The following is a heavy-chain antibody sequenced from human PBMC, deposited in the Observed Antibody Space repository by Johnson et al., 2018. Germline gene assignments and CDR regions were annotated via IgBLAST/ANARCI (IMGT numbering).Heavy chain of an antibody. Sequence: QVQLVESGGGLVQPGGSLRLSCAASGFTFSSYAMHWVRQAPGKGLEWVAVISYDGSNKYYADSVKGRFTISRDNSKNTLYLQMNSLRAGDTAVYYCAGGQDYYGSEIPDAFDIWGQGPMVTVCS. V-gene: IGHV3-30-3*01. CDR3: AGGQDYYGSEIPDAFDI. CDR1: GFTFSSYA. D-gene: IGHD3-10*01. J-gene: IGHJ3*02. CDR2: ISYDGSNK.